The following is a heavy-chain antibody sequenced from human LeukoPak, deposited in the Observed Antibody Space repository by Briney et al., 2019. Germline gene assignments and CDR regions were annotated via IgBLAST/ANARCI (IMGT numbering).Heavy chain of an antibody. J-gene: IGHJ4*02. CDR2: ISSSSSYI. CDR1: GFTFNTYS. Sequence: RGSLRLSCAASGFTFNTYSMNWVRQAPGKGLEWVSFISSSSSYIYYVDSVKGRFTISRDNAKNSLYLQMNSLRAEDTAVYYCARYLYDGSGDAFDYWGQGTLVTVSS. V-gene: IGHV3-21*01. D-gene: IGHD3-22*01. CDR3: ARYLYDGSGDAFDY.